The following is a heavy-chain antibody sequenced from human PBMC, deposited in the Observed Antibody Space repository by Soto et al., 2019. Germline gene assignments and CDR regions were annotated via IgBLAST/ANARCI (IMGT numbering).Heavy chain of an antibody. CDR1: GGSISSGGFS. Sequence: SETLSLTCAVSGGSISSGGFSWTWIRQPPGGGLEWIGNIYHSGTASYNPALTSRITISIDMSKNQFSLKLSSVTAADTALYYCARGTGDSSSLYPSDYYYYYGMDVWGQGTTVTVSS. V-gene: IGHV4-30-2*01. D-gene: IGHD6-13*01. J-gene: IGHJ6*02. CDR3: ARGTGDSSSLYPSDYYYYYGMDV. CDR2: IYHSGTA.